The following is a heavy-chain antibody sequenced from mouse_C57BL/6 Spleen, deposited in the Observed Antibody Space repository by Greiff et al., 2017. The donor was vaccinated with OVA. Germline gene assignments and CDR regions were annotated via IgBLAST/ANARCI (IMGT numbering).Heavy chain of an antibody. Sequence: DVKLQESGGDLVKPGGSLKLSCAASGFTFSSYGMSWVRQTPDKRLEWVATISSGGSYTYYPDSVKGRFTISRDNAKNTLYLQMSSLKSEDTAMYYCARGVYYGSSYEYFDVWGTGTTVTVSS. D-gene: IGHD1-1*01. CDR2: ISSGGSYT. CDR1: GFTFSSYG. CDR3: ARGVYYGSSYEYFDV. V-gene: IGHV5-6*02. J-gene: IGHJ1*03.